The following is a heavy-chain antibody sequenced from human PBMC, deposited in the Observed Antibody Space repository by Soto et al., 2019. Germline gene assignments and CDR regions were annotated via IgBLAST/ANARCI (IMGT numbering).Heavy chain of an antibody. CDR1: GYTFTGYY. D-gene: IGHD3-22*01. J-gene: IGHJ5*02. V-gene: IGHV1-2*04. Sequence: GASVKVSCKASGYTFTGYYMHWVRQAPGQGLEWMGWINPNSGGTNYAQKFQGWVTMTGDTSISTAYMELSRLRSDDTAVYYCARDAVTDYYDSSGYPGYWFDPWGQGTLVTVSS. CDR2: INPNSGGT. CDR3: ARDAVTDYYDSSGYPGYWFDP.